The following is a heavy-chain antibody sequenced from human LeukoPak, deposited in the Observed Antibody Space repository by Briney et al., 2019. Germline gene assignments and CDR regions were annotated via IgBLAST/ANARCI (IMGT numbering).Heavy chain of an antibody. D-gene: IGHD3-22*01. CDR3: ARGKGYYESSGYYPFDY. CDR1: GYTFNGYY. Sequence: ASVKVSCKASGYTFNGYYMHWVRRAPGQGLEWLGWINPHSGDTNYAQKFQGRVTMTSDTSISTAYMELSRLRSDDTAVYYCARGKGYYESSGYYPFDYWGQGTLVTVSS. V-gene: IGHV1-2*02. J-gene: IGHJ4*02. CDR2: INPHSGDT.